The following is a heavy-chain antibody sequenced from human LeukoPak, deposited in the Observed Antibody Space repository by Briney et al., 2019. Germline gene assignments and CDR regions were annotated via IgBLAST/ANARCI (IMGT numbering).Heavy chain of an antibody. D-gene: IGHD2-2*01. CDR1: GGSISNYY. J-gene: IGHJ5*02. CDR2: IYYSGST. V-gene: IGHV4-59*01. CDR3: AREVDAAAAYNWFDP. Sequence: PSETLSLTCTVSGGSISNYYWNWIRQPPGKGLEWIGYIYYSGSTNYNPSLKSRVTISVDTSKNQFSLKLTSVTAADTAVYYCAREVDAAAAYNWFDPWGQGTLVTVSS.